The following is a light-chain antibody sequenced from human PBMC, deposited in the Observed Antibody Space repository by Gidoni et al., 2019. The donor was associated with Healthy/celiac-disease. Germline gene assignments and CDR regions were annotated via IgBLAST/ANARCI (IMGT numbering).Light chain of an antibody. V-gene: IGLV2-14*01. CDR1: SSDVGGYNY. J-gene: IGLJ1*01. CDR2: EVS. Sequence: QSALTQPASVSGSPGQSITISCTGTSSDVGGYNYVSWYQQHPGKAPKLMIYEVSNRPSGVSNRFSGSKSGNTASLTISGIQAEDEADDYCSSYTSSSFYVFGTGTKVTVL. CDR3: SSYTSSSFYV.